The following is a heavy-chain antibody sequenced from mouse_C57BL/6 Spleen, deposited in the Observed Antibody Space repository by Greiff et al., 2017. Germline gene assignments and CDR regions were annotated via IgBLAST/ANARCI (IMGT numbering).Heavy chain of an antibody. CDR1: GYTFTSYW. J-gene: IGHJ3*01. V-gene: IGHV1-64*01. CDR3: ARLDSSGYEAY. D-gene: IGHD3-2*02. Sequence: QVKLQQPGAELVKPGASVKLSCKASGYTFTSYWMHWVKQRPGQGLEWIGMIHPNSGSTNYNEKFKSKAKLTVDKSSSTAYMQLSSLTSEDSAVYYCARLDSSGYEAYWGQGTLVTVSA. CDR2: IHPNSGST.